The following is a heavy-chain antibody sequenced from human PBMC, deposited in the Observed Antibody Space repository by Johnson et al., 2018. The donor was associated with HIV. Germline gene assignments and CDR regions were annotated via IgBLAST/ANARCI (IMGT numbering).Heavy chain of an antibody. CDR3: ARMTTTVSHHDAFDI. CDR1: GFIFSDSW. CDR2: INKDGSAT. J-gene: IGHJ3*02. Sequence: VQLVESGGGLVQPGGSLRLSCAASGFIFSDSWMHWVRQAPGKGLVWVSRINKDGSATSYADSVKGRFTISRDNVKNFLYLQMNSLRAEDTAVYYCARMTTTVSHHDAFDIRGQGTMVTVSS. V-gene: IGHV3-74*01. D-gene: IGHD4-17*01.